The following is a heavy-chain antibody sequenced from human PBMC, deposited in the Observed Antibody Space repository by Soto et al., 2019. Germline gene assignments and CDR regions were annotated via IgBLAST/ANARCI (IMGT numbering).Heavy chain of an antibody. Sequence: QVQLQESGPGLVKPSETLSLTCTVSGGSISSYYWSWIRQPPGKGLEWIGYIYYSGSTNYNPSLKSRVTIAVDTYKNQLSLKLIAVTAADTAVYYCARVGRDYGEFIYDYGMDVWGQGTTVPVSS. CDR1: GGSISSYY. CDR2: IYYSGST. D-gene: IGHD4-17*01. V-gene: IGHV4-59*12. CDR3: ARVGRDYGEFIYDYGMDV. J-gene: IGHJ6*02.